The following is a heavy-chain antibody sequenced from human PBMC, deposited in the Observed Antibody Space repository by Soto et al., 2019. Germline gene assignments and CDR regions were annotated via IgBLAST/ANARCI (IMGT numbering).Heavy chain of an antibody. CDR3: SRDRAGITMIRGVADY. D-gene: IGHD3-10*01. CDR2: IRSKAYSGTA. V-gene: IGHV3-49*03. Sequence: GGSLRLSCTGSGFTFGDYAMSWFRQAPGKGLKWVGFIRSKAYSGTAEYAASVKGRFTTSRDDSKNIAYLQMNSLKTDDTAVYYCSRDRAGITMIRGVADYWGQGTLVTVSS. J-gene: IGHJ4*02. CDR1: GFTFGDYA.